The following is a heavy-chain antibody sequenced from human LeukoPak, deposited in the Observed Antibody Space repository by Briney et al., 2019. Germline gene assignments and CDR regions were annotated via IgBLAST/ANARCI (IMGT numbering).Heavy chain of an antibody. J-gene: IGHJ4*02. CDR1: GFTVSSNY. D-gene: IGHD4-17*01. CDR2: IYSGGST. V-gene: IGHV3-66*01. CDR3: AKVPTVTKAHDY. Sequence: GGSLRLSCAASGFTVSSNYMSWVRQAPGKGLEWVSVIYSGGSTYYADSVKGRFTISRDNSKNTLYLQMNSLRAEDTAVYYCAKVPTVTKAHDYWGQGTLVTVSS.